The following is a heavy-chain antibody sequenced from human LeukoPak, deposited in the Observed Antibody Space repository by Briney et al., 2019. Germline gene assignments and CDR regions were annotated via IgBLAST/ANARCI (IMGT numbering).Heavy chain of an antibody. CDR2: ITHSRDKV. Sequence: HAGGSLRLSCEASGFTFSAHAMTWLRQAPGKGLEWLLSITHSRDKVGISDSARDRFTISRVNSRNTLYLQMTSLRAEDTAVYYCARDPRTFRETGRSPSNYYYYYLDVWGRGTTVTVSS. J-gene: IGHJ6*03. CDR3: ARDPRTFRETGRSPSNYYYYYLDV. CDR1: GFTFSAHA. D-gene: IGHD3-10*01. V-gene: IGHV3-23*01.